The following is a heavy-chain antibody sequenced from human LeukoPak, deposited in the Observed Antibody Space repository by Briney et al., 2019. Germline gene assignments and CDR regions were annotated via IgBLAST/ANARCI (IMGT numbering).Heavy chain of an antibody. Sequence: PSQTLSLTCAVSGGSISSGGYFWSWIRQPPGKGLEWIGYIYHSGSTYYNPSLKSRVTISVDRSKNQFSLKLSSVTAADTAVYYCARGGEGFDPWGQGTLVTVSS. CDR3: ARGGEGFDP. J-gene: IGHJ5*02. D-gene: IGHD3-10*01. CDR2: IYHSGST. CDR1: GGSISSGGYF. V-gene: IGHV4-30-2*01.